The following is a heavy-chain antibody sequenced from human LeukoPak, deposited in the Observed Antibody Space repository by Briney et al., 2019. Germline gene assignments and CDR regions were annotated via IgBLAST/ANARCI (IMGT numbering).Heavy chain of an antibody. CDR2: INPSGGST. J-gene: IGHJ5*02. CDR1: GYTFTSYY. V-gene: IGHV1-46*01. Sequence: ASVKVSCKASGYTFTSYYMHWVRQAPGQGLEWMGIINPSGGSTSYAQKFQGRVTMTRNTSISTAYMELSSLRSEDTAVYYCARGHRSGIYYGSGSYYFGTWGQGTLVTVSS. D-gene: IGHD3-10*01. CDR3: ARGHRSGIYYGSGSYYFGT.